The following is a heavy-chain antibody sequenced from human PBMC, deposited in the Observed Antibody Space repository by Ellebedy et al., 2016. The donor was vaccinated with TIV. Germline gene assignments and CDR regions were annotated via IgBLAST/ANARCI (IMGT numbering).Heavy chain of an antibody. CDR1: GFTFSSYG. D-gene: IGHD6-6*01. Sequence: GESLKISXAASGFTFSSYGMHWVRQAPGKGVEWVALISSDGSNKYFADSVRGRFTISRDNSKNTLYLQMNSLRAEDTAVYYCASLYVVGEQLVLKFHYMDVWGKGTTVTVSS. J-gene: IGHJ6*03. V-gene: IGHV3-30*03. CDR2: ISSDGSNK. CDR3: ASLYVVGEQLVLKFHYMDV.